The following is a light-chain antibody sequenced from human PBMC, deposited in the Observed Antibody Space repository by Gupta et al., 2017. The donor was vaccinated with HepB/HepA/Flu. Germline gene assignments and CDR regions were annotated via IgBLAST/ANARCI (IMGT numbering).Light chain of an antibody. Sequence: EIVLTQSPGTLSLSPGERGTLSCRASQSVSSTYLAWYQQKPGQPPRLLIYVASSRATGIPDRFYGSGSGTVFTLTSSRLDPEDSAVYCCQQDGGSVAFGGGTKVEIK. CDR3: QQDGGSVA. CDR2: VAS. V-gene: IGKV3-20*01. J-gene: IGKJ4*01. CDR1: QSVSSTY.